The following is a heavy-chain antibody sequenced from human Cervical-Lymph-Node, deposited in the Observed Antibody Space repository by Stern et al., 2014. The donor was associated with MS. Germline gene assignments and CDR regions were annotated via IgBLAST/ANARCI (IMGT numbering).Heavy chain of an antibody. CDR2: ISSNSDNI. D-gene: IGHD3-10*01. CDR3: VRADGSTDDY. J-gene: IGHJ4*02. CDR1: GFSFRNYD. Sequence: MQLVESGGGLVKPGGSVRLSCAASGFSFRNYDMSWVRQAPGKGLEWVSYISSNSDNIDYADSVQGRLTMCRDKSRNSADMKMNSLRADDTAIYYCVRADGSTDDYWGQGTLVTVSS. V-gene: IGHV3-11*01.